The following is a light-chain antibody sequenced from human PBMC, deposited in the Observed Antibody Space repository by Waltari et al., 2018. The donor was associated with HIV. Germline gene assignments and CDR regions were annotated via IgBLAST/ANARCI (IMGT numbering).Light chain of an antibody. Sequence: ETVMTQSPVTLSVSPGERATLSCRASQSVGSNVTWYQRKSGQAPRRLIYVASTRATAIPPRFRGSGSGTEFSLSIASLRSDDYATYYCQQYQTWPLTFGPGTTVDI. CDR1: QSVGSN. CDR3: QQYQTWPLT. V-gene: IGKV3-15*01. J-gene: IGKJ3*01. CDR2: VAS.